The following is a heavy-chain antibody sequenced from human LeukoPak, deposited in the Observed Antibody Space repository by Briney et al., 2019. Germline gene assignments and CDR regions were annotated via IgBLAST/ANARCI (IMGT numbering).Heavy chain of an antibody. Sequence: SETLSLTCGVYGGSFSGYYWSWIRQPPGKGLEWIGEINHRGSTNYNPSLKSRVTVSLDTSKNQFSLKLSSVTAADTAVYYCARAPGAALDWGQGTLVTVSS. CDR1: GGSFSGYY. CDR2: INHRGST. CDR3: ARAPGAALD. V-gene: IGHV4-34*01. J-gene: IGHJ4*02. D-gene: IGHD2-15*01.